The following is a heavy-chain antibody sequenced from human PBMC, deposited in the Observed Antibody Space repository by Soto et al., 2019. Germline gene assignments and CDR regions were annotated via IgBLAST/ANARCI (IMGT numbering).Heavy chain of an antibody. CDR2: INHSGST. CDR3: ARYTYYYGSGINY. V-gene: IGHV4-34*01. D-gene: IGHD3-10*01. CDR1: GGSFSGYY. J-gene: IGHJ4*02. Sequence: QVQLQQWGAGLLKPSETLSLTCAVYGGSFSGYYWSWIRQPPGKGLEWIGEINHSGSTNYNPSLKSRVTISLDTSMNQFALKLSSVTAADTAVYYCARYTYYYGSGINYWGQGTLVTVSS.